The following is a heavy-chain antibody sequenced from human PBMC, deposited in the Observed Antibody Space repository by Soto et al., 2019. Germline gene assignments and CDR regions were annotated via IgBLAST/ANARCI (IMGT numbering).Heavy chain of an antibody. CDR3: ARDKGTTFDAFDI. Sequence: ASVKVSCKASGDTFTGYYMHWVRQAPGQGLEWMGWINPNSGGTNYAQKFQGWVTMTRDTSISTAYMELSRLRSDDTAVYYCARDKGTTFDAFDIWGQGTMVTVSS. D-gene: IGHD1-7*01. J-gene: IGHJ3*02. V-gene: IGHV1-2*04. CDR2: INPNSGGT. CDR1: GDTFTGYY.